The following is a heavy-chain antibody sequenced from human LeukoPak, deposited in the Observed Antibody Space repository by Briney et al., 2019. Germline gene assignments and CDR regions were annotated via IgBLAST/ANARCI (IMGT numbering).Heavy chain of an antibody. V-gene: IGHV3-9*01. CDR1: GFIFEDYG. D-gene: IGHD1-26*01. CDR3: ARGYSGSYRVDY. Sequence: GGSLRLSCAASGFIFEDYGMHWVRQAPGKGLEWVSGISWNSAYVGYADSVKGRFTISRDNAKNSLYLQMNSLRAEDTAVYYCARGYSGSYRVDYWGQGTLVTVSS. CDR2: ISWNSAYV. J-gene: IGHJ4*02.